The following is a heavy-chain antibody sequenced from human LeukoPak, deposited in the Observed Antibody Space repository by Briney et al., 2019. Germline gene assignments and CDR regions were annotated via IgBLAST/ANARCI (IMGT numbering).Heavy chain of an antibody. Sequence: GGSLRLSCVASGFPFSSYWMTWVRQAPGKGLEWVANIKQDGSKKSYVDSVKGRFTISRDNAKNSLYLQMNSLRAEDTALYYCAKARYCSGDSCSTPFDYWGQGTLVTVSS. J-gene: IGHJ4*02. V-gene: IGHV3-7*03. D-gene: IGHD2-15*01. CDR2: IKQDGSKK. CDR1: GFPFSSYW. CDR3: AKARYCSGDSCSTPFDY.